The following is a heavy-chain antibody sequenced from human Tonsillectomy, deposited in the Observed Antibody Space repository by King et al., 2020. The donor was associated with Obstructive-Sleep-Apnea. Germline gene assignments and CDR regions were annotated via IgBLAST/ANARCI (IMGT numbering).Heavy chain of an antibody. J-gene: IGHJ6*02. Sequence: QVQLVQSGAEVKKPGSSVKVSCKASGGTFSRYAISWVRQAPGQGLEYMGGIIPIVGIANYAQKLQGRVTIHADKSTSTADMELTSLRSEDTAVYYYAMLTGTLVGGSGMDVWGQGTTVTVSS. V-gene: IGHV1-69*17. CDR2: IIPIVGIA. CDR3: AMLTGTLVGGSGMDV. D-gene: IGHD1-20*01. CDR1: GGTFSRYA.